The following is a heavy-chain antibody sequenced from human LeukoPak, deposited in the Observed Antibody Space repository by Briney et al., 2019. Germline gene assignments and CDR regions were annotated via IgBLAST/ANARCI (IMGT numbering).Heavy chain of an antibody. CDR1: GLTFSSYS. D-gene: IGHD3-3*01. J-gene: IGHJ4*02. Sequence: PGGSLRLSCAASGLTFSSYSINWVRQAPGKGLEWVSSISSSISYIYYADSVKGRFTISRDNAKNSLYLQMNSLRAEDTAVYYCARDAHYDFWSGYYSTWPLGYWGQGTLVTVSS. V-gene: IGHV3-21*01. CDR2: ISSSISYI. CDR3: ARDAHYDFWSGYYSTWPLGY.